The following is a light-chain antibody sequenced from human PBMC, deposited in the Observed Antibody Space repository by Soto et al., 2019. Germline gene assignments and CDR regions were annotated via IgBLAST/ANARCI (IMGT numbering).Light chain of an antibody. Sequence: ILLTQSPGTLSLSPGERATLSCRASQSVSNRYLAWYQQKSGQAPRLLISGASSRATGIPDRFSGSGSGTDFTLTISRLEPEDFAVYYCQQYGSSPPITFGQGARLETK. J-gene: IGKJ5*01. CDR1: QSVSNRY. CDR3: QQYGSSPPIT. V-gene: IGKV3-20*01. CDR2: GAS.